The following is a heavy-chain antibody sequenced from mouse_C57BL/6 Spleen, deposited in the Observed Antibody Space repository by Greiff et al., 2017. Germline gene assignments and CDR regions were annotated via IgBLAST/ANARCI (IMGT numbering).Heavy chain of an antibody. V-gene: IGHV5-17*01. Sequence: EVQGVESGGGLVKPGGSLKLSCAASGFTFSDYGMHWVRPAPEKGLEWVAYISSGSSTIYYADTVKGRFTISRDNAKNTLFLKMTRRRDEDTAMYYCTSRNVLGYLDYWGQGTTLTVSS. D-gene: IGHD3-3*01. CDR1: GFTFSDYG. CDR3: TSRNVLGYLDY. J-gene: IGHJ2*01. CDR2: ISSGSSTI.